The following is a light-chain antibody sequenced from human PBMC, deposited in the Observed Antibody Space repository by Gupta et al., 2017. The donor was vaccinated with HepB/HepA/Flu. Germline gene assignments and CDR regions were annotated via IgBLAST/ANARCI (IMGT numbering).Light chain of an antibody. CDR2: FSG. CDR3: ATWDNSLIAWV. CDR1: SSNIGNNY. Sequence: QSVLTQPPSVSAAPGQKVTISCSGGSSNIGNNYVSWYQQFPATAPKLLIYFSGKRPSGIPDRFSGSQSGTSATLAITGLQTGDEADYYCATWDNSLIAWVFGGGTKLTVL. V-gene: IGLV1-51*01. J-gene: IGLJ3*02.